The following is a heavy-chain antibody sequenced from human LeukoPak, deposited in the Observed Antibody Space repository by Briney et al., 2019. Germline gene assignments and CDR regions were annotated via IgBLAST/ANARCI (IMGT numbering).Heavy chain of an antibody. J-gene: IGHJ4*02. CDR2: IYPGDSDT. D-gene: IGHD2-15*01. Sequence: GESLKISYKGSGYSFTTYWIGWVRQMPGKGLEWMGIIYPGDSDTRYSPSFQGQVTISADKSISTAYLQWSSLKASDTAMYYCARVGHCSGGSCFHLDYWGQGTLVTVSS. CDR3: ARVGHCSGGSCFHLDY. V-gene: IGHV5-51*01. CDR1: GYSFTTYW.